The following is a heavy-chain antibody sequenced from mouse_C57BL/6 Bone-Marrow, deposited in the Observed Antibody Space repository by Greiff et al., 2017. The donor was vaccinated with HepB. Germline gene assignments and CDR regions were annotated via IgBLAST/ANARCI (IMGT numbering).Heavy chain of an antibody. CDR1: GYTFTSYW. Sequence: QVQLKESGAELVMPGASVKLSCKASGYTFTSYWMHWVKQRPGQGLEWIGEIDPSDSYTNYNQKFKGKSTLTVDKSSSTAYMQLSSLTSEDSAVYYCARSYYSNPFAYWGQGTLVTVSA. D-gene: IGHD2-5*01. J-gene: IGHJ3*01. V-gene: IGHV1-69*01. CDR2: IDPSDSYT. CDR3: ARSYYSNPFAY.